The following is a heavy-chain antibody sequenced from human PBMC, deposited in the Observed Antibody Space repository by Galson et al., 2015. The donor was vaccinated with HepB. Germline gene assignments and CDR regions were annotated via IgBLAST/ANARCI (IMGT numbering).Heavy chain of an antibody. D-gene: IGHD5-18*01. Sequence: SLRLSCAASGFTFSDYYMSWIRQAPGKGLEWVSYISGSGSSIYNADSMKGRFTISRDNAKNSLYLQMNSLRAEDTAIYYCAREGSDGRMVTCWGQGTLVTVSS. CDR2: ISGSGSSI. V-gene: IGHV3-11*01. J-gene: IGHJ4*02. CDR1: GFTFSDYY. CDR3: AREGSDGRMVTC.